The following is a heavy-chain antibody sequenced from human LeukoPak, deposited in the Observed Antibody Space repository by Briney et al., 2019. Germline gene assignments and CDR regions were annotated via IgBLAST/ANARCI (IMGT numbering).Heavy chain of an antibody. V-gene: IGHV4-61*02. CDR1: GGSISSGSYY. Sequence: PSQTLSLTCTVSGGSISSGSYYWSWIRQPAGKGLEWIGRVYTSGSTNYNPSLKSRVTISVDTSKSQFSLKLSSVTAADTAVYYCARGPYCSGGSCYSNDAFDIWGQGTMVTVSS. CDR2: VYTSGST. CDR3: ARGPYCSGGSCYSNDAFDI. D-gene: IGHD2-15*01. J-gene: IGHJ3*02.